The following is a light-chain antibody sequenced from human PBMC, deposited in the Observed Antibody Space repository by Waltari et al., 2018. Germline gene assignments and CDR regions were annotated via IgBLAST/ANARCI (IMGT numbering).Light chain of an antibody. CDR1: PSVINIADNKNK. CDR2: WAS. V-gene: IGKV4-1*01. Sequence: DIVMTQSPDSLTVSLGERATINCKSSPSVINIADNKNKLAWYQQKAGQPPKLLIYWASTRESGVPDRFSGSGSGTDFTLTISSLQAEDVAVYYCQQYYRVPFTFGPGTKVDIK. CDR3: QQYYRVPFT. J-gene: IGKJ3*01.